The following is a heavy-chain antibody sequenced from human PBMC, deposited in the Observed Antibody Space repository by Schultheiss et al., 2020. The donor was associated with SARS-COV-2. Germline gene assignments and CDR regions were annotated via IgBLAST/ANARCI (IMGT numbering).Heavy chain of an antibody. CDR1: GFTFSSYA. CDR3: ARSAVGATRRNDAFDI. V-gene: IGHV3-30*07. CDR2: ISYDGSNK. Sequence: GGSLRLSCAASGFTFSSYAMHWVRQAPGKGLEWVAVISYDGSNKYYAGSVKGRFTISRENAKNSLYLQMNSLRAGDTAVYYCARSAVGATRRNDAFDIWGQGTMVTVSS. J-gene: IGHJ3*02. D-gene: IGHD1-26*01.